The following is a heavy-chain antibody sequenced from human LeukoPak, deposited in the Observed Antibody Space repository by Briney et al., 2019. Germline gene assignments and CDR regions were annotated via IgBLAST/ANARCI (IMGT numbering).Heavy chain of an antibody. D-gene: IGHD3-16*02. Sequence: PSETLSLTCTVSGGSISSYYWSWIRQPPGKGLEWIGSIYYSGSTYYNPSLKSRVTISVDTSKNQFSLKLSSVTAADTAVYYCARTKQHRAYYDYVWGSYRIVIDYWGQGTLVTVSS. CDR2: IYYSGST. V-gene: IGHV4-59*05. CDR3: ARTKQHRAYYDYVWGSYRIVIDY. CDR1: GGSISSYY. J-gene: IGHJ4*02.